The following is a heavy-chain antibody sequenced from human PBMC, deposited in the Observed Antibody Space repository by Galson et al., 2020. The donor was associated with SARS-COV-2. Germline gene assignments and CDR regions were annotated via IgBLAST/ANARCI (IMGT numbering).Heavy chain of an antibody. CDR3: AREIYYYDSSGYYSSDAFDI. J-gene: IGHJ3*02. CDR2: IYYSGST. V-gene: IGHV4-61*01. Sequence: SETLSLTCTVSGGSVSSGSYYWSWIRQPPGKGLEWIGYIYYSGSTNYNPSLKSRVTISVDTSKNQFSLKLSSVTAADTAVYYCAREIYYYDSSGYYSSDAFDIWGQGTMVTVSS. D-gene: IGHD3-22*01. CDR1: GGSVSSGSYY.